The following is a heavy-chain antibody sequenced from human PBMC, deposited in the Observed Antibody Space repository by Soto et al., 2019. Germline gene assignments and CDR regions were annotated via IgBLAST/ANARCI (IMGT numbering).Heavy chain of an antibody. CDR2: INPNGGGT. J-gene: IGHJ6*02. Sequence: ASVKVSCKSSGYPFTHYGITWVRQAPGQGLEWMGWINPNGGGTNYAQKFQGWVTMTRDTSISTAYMELSRLRSDDTAVYYCARAGGYEDYYYYGMDVWGQGTTVTVSS. CDR3: ARAGGYEDYYYYGMDV. V-gene: IGHV1-2*04. D-gene: IGHD5-12*01. CDR1: GYPFTHYG.